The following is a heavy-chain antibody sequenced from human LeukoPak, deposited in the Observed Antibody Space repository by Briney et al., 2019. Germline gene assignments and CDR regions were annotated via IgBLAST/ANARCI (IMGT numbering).Heavy chain of an antibody. CDR2: ISGSGGST. CDR1: GFTVSSNF. J-gene: IGHJ4*02. V-gene: IGHV3-11*04. Sequence: GGSLRLSCAASGFTVSSNFLSWVRQAPGKGLEWVSAISGSGGSTYYADSVKGRFTISRDNAKNSLYLQMNSLRAEDTAVYYCARLHCSGGSCHFFDYWGQGTLVTVSS. CDR3: ARLHCSGGSCHFFDY. D-gene: IGHD2-15*01.